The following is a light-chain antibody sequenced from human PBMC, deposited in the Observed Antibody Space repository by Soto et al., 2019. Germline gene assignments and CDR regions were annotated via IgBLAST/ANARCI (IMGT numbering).Light chain of an antibody. CDR1: QSVSSY. Sequence: EIVLTQSPATLSLSPGERATLSCRASQSVSSYLAWYQQKPGQAPRLLIYDASNRATGIPARFSGSGSGTEFTLTISSLEPEDFAVYYCQQRTYWPWTFGQGTKVEIK. J-gene: IGKJ1*01. V-gene: IGKV3-11*01. CDR2: DAS. CDR3: QQRTYWPWT.